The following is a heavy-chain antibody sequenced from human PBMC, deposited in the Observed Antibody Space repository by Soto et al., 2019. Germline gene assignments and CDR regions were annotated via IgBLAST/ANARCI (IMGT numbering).Heavy chain of an antibody. CDR1: GFSFSISP. V-gene: IGHV3-30-3*01. CDR3: ARDPKTSGGQHWAFNYFDS. Sequence: QVQLVESGGGVVQPGRSLRLSCAASGFSFSISPMHWVRQAPGKGPEWVALISYDGTNKFYADSVKGRFTISRDNSKRTFYLQVDSLRPEDAAVYYCARDPKTSGGQHWAFNYFDSWGQGTLVTVSS. J-gene: IGHJ4*02. D-gene: IGHD7-27*01. CDR2: ISYDGTNK.